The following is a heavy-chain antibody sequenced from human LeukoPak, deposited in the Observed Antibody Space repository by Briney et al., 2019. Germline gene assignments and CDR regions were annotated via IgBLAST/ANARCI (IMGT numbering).Heavy chain of an antibody. D-gene: IGHD3-10*01. CDR3: ARESFSRRAGITMVRGVITY. Sequence: SVKVSCKASGGTLSNYAINWVRQAPGQGLEWMGRIIPILDTTNYAQKFQGSVTIITDESTSTAYMELITLRSGDTAVYYCARESFSRRAGITMVRGVITYWGQGTLVTVSS. CDR2: IIPILDTT. V-gene: IGHV1-69*11. J-gene: IGHJ4*02. CDR1: GGTLSNYA.